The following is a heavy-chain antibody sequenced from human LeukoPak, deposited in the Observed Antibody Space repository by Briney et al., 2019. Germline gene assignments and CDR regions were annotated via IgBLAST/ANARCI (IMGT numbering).Heavy chain of an antibody. J-gene: IGHJ4*02. V-gene: IGHV1-69*13. Sequence: GASVKVSCKASGGTFSSYAISGVGRAPGQGRGGMGRISPVFGTANYARKFQARVTINPDESSSTAYMYLSTLRSGATAVYYCAMGTAMVTFDYWGQGPQVTVSS. CDR2: ISPVFGTA. D-gene: IGHD5-18*01. CDR1: GGTFSSYA. CDR3: AMGTAMVTFDY.